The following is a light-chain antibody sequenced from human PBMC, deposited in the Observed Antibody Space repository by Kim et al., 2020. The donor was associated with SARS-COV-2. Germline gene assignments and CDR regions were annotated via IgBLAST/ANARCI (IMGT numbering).Light chain of an antibody. CDR3: QKCDSAPWT. CDR1: QDISNY. J-gene: IGKJ1*01. V-gene: IGKV1-27*01. CDR2: AAS. Sequence: ASVGDIVTITCRASQDISNYLDWFQLKPGKAPKLLIYAASALQPGVPSRFSGSGSGTDFTLTVTSLQPEDVATYYCQKCDSAPWTFGQGTKVDIK.